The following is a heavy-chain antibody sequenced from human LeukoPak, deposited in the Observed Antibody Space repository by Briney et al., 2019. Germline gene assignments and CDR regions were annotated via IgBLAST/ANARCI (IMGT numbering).Heavy chain of an antibody. CDR1: GFTFSSYD. V-gene: IGHV3-13*01. J-gene: IGHJ3*02. D-gene: IGHD6-6*01. CDR3: AREGSLSSSDAFDI. Sequence: GGSLRLSCAASGFTFSSYDMHWLRQATGKGLEWVSAIGIAGNTFYAGSVKGRFTISRENAKNPFHLQMNSLGAGDTAVYYCAREGSLSSSDAFDIWGQGTMVTVSS. CDR2: IGIAGNT.